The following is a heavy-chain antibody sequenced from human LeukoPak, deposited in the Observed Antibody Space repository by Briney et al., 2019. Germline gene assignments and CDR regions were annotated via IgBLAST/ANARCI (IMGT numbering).Heavy chain of an antibody. J-gene: IGHJ3*02. Sequence: PSETLSLTCTVSGGSLSSYYWSWIRQPPGKGLEWIGYIYYSGSTNYNPSLKSRVTISVDTSKNQFSLKLSSVTAADTAVYYCARDRGLLWFGEAVGHDAFDIWGQGTMVTVSS. CDR3: ARDRGLLWFGEAVGHDAFDI. CDR1: GGSLSSYY. D-gene: IGHD3-10*01. CDR2: IYYSGST. V-gene: IGHV4-59*01.